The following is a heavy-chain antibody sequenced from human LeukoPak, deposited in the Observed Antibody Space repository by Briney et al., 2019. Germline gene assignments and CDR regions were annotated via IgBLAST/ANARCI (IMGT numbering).Heavy chain of an antibody. Sequence: PVGSLRLSCAASGFTFSSYGMHWVRQAPGKGLEWGAVISYDGSNKYYADSVKGRFTISRDNSKNTLYLQMNSLRAEDTAVYYCAKDLEDGNWFDPWGQGTLVTVSS. CDR3: AKDLEDGNWFDP. J-gene: IGHJ5*02. V-gene: IGHV3-30*18. CDR2: ISYDGSNK. CDR1: GFTFSSYG. D-gene: IGHD2-15*01.